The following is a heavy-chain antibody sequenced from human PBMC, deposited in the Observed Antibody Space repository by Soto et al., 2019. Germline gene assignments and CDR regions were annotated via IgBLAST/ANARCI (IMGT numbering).Heavy chain of an antibody. Sequence: GGSLRLSCAASGFTFSSYAMHWVRQAPGKGLEWVAVISYDGSNKYYADSVKGRFTISRDNSKNTLYLQMNSLRAEDTAVYYCARDRYYYDSSGYYYHAFDIWGQGTMVTVS. J-gene: IGHJ3*02. CDR1: GFTFSSYA. CDR3: ARDRYYYDSSGYYYHAFDI. CDR2: ISYDGSNK. V-gene: IGHV3-30-3*01. D-gene: IGHD3-22*01.